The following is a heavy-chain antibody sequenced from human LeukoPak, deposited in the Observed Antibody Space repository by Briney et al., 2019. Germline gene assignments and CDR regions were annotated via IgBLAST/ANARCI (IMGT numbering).Heavy chain of an antibody. V-gene: IGHV3-11*05. Sequence: GGSLRLSCVASGFTFSDYYMSWVRQAPGKGLEWVSYIPSAGSYTSYADSVEGRFTISRGNAKNSQYLQMNSLRAEDTAVYYCARAANTAAGTPTLAIDYWGQGTLVTVSS. J-gene: IGHJ4*02. CDR2: IPSAGSYT. CDR3: ARAANTAAGTPTLAIDY. D-gene: IGHD6-13*01. CDR1: GFTFSDYY.